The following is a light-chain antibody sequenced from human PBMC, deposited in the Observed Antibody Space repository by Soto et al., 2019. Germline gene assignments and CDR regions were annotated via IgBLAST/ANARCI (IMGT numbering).Light chain of an antibody. J-gene: IGKJ3*01. V-gene: IGKV3-11*01. CDR3: QQRSNWPT. CDR1: QSVGGS. Sequence: ETVLTQSPGTLSLSPGERATLSCRASQSVGGSLAWYQQRPGQAPRLLVYHTSNRATGIPDRFSASGSGTDFTLTISRLEPEDFAVYYCQQRSNWPTFGPGTKVDI. CDR2: HTS.